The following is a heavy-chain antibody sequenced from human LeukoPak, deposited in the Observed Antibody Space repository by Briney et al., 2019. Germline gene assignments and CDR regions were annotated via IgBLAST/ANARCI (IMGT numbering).Heavy chain of an antibody. Sequence: GGSLRLSCAASTFTFSSYSMNWVRQAPGKGLEWVSSISSGSTYKYYADSVKGRFTISRDNAKNSLYLQMNSLRAEDTALYYCARGGENYDYVWGSFIHFDYWGQGTLVTVSS. V-gene: IGHV3-21*04. D-gene: IGHD3-16*01. CDR1: TFTFSSYS. CDR3: ARGGENYDYVWGSFIHFDY. CDR2: ISSGSTYK. J-gene: IGHJ4*02.